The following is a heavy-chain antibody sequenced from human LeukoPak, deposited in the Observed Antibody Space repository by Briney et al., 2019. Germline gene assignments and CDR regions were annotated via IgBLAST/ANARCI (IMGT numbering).Heavy chain of an antibody. Sequence: GGSLRLSCAASGFTFSDYYMNWIRQAPGKGLEWVSDISSSSSYTNYADSVKGRFTISRDNSKNTLYLQMNSLKDEDTAVYYCAVLFVSEGGYWGQGTVVTVSS. J-gene: IGHJ4*02. CDR3: AVLFVSEGGY. CDR2: ISSSSSYT. D-gene: IGHD5/OR15-5a*01. V-gene: IGHV3-11*03. CDR1: GFTFSDYY.